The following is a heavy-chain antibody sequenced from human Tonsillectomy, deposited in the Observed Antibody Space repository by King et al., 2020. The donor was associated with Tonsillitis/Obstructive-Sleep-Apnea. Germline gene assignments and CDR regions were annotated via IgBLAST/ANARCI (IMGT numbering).Heavy chain of an antibody. Sequence: VQLVESGGGLVQPGGSLRLSCAASGFTFSSYWMTWVRQAPGKGLEWVANIKQDGSEKYYVVSVKGRFTISRDNAKNSLYLEMNSLRAEDTAVYYCARGRGGAFDIWGQGTMVTVSS. D-gene: IGHD3-10*01. V-gene: IGHV3-7*04. J-gene: IGHJ3*02. CDR1: GFTFSSYW. CDR2: IKQDGSEK. CDR3: ARGRGGAFDI.